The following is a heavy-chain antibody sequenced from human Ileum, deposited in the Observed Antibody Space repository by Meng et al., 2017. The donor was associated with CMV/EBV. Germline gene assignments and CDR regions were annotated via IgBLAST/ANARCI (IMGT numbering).Heavy chain of an antibody. D-gene: IGHD2-21*01. CDR2: IIPILGLA. CDR3: ARSPCGGDCSRYYYYYNNMDV. V-gene: IGHV1-69*10. Sequence: SVKVSCKASGGTFSNYAVSWVRQAPGQGLEWMGGIIPILGLANFAEQFEGRVTITADKSTRTAYMELSSLRSEDTAVYYCARSPCGGDCSRYYYYYNNMDVWGQGTTVTVSS. J-gene: IGHJ6*02. CDR1: GGTFSNYA.